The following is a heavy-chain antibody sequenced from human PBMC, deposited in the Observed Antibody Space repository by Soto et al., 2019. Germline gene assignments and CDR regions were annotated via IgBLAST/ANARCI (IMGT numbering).Heavy chain of an antibody. J-gene: IGHJ6*02. Sequence: PSETLSLTCTVSGASIRSYYWSWIRQPPGRGLEWIGFIHHSGSTNYNPSLKSRLTMSVDTSKNQFSLKLSSVTAADTAVYYCARVPDVWGQGTTVTVSS. V-gene: IGHV4-59*01. CDR1: GASIRSYY. CDR2: IHHSGST. CDR3: ARVPDV.